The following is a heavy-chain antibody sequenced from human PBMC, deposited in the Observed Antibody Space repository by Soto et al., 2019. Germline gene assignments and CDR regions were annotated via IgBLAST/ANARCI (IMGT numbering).Heavy chain of an antibody. V-gene: IGHV3-74*01. Sequence: EVQLVESGGGLVQPGGSLRLSCAASGFTFSSYWMHWVRQAPGKGLVWVSRINSDGSSTSYADSVKGRFTISRDNAKNTLYLKMNSLRDEDTAVYYCASSLIPASRYFEWLLYQVHAFDICGQGTMVTVSS. CDR1: GFTFSSYW. CDR2: INSDGSST. CDR3: ASSLIPASRYFEWLLYQVHAFDI. D-gene: IGHD3-9*01. J-gene: IGHJ3*02.